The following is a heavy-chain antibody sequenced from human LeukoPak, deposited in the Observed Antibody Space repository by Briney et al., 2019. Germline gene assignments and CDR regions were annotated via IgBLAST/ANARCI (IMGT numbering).Heavy chain of an antibody. V-gene: IGHV5-51*01. CDR1: GYSFTSYW. CDR3: ARVCNNFHTDAFDI. J-gene: IGHJ3*02. D-gene: IGHD2/OR15-2a*01. Sequence: GESLKISCKGSGYSFTSYWIGWVRQMPGKGLEWMGIIFPGDSHIRYSPSFQGQATISADKSITNAYLQWSSLKASDTAMYYCARVCNNFHTDAFDIWGPGTMVTVSS. CDR2: IFPGDSHI.